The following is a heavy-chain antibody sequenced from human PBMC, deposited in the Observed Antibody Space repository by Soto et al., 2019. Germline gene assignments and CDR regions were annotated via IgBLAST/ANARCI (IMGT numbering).Heavy chain of an antibody. CDR2: IIPIFSSA. CDR3: AKTTGSSYILPGMDV. J-gene: IGHJ6*01. Sequence: QVQLVQSGAEVNKTGSSVKVSCKASGGSFNSYAISWVRQAPGQGLEWLGGIIPIFSSANYAQKFQGRLTITADESTSTAYMDVSSLTTDDTAVYHCAKTTGSSYILPGMDVWVQVTTVTVSS. D-gene: IGHD1-1*01. V-gene: IGHV1-69*01. CDR1: GGSFNSYA.